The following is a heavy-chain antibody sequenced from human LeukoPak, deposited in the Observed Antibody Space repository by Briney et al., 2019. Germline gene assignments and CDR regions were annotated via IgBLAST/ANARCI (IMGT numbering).Heavy chain of an antibody. CDR2: ISGSGGST. V-gene: IGHV3-23*01. CDR3: AKNPRASITMIVVDPFDY. J-gene: IGHJ4*02. Sequence: PGGSQRLSCAASGFTFSSYAMSWVRQAPGKGLEWVSAISGSGGSTYYADSVKGRFTISRDNSKNTLYLQMNSLRAEDTAVYYCAKNPRASITMIVVDPFDYWGQGTLVTVSS. D-gene: IGHD3-22*01. CDR1: GFTFSSYA.